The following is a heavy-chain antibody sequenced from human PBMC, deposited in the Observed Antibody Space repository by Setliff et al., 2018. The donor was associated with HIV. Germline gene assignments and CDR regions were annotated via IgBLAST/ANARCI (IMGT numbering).Heavy chain of an antibody. CDR3: AKRTFGSGRLDP. Sequence: PSETLSLTCTVSGDSISSYYWSWIRQPPGKGLEWIGQIHTTGSTNYNPSLKSRVTISMDTSKNQFSLNLNSVTATDTAVYYCAKRTFGSGRLDPWGQGTLVTVSS. J-gene: IGHJ5*02. D-gene: IGHD3-16*01. V-gene: IGHV4-4*09. CDR1: GDSISSYY. CDR2: IHTTGST.